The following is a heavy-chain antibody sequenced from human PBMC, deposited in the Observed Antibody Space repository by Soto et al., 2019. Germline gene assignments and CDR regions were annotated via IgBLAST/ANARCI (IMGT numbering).Heavy chain of an antibody. V-gene: IGHV3-30*18. CDR2: MSYDGSNE. Sequence: QVQLVESGGGVVQPGRSLRLSCAASGFTFSHYAMHWVRHAPGKGLEWVALMSYDGSNEYYADSVKGRFTISRDNSKNTLYLQMNSLRVEDTAVYYCAKDGSHNFDYWGQGTLVTVSS. CDR3: AKDGSHNFDY. D-gene: IGHD1-26*01. J-gene: IGHJ4*02. CDR1: GFTFSHYA.